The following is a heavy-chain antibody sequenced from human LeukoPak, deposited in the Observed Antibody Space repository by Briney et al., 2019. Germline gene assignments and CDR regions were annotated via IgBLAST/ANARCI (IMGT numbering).Heavy chain of an antibody. J-gene: IGHJ4*02. CDR3: ARMVRGVIPFDY. D-gene: IGHD3-10*01. CDR1: GFTFSSYS. Sequence: PGGSLRLSCAASGFTFSSYSMNWVRQAPGKGLEWVSSISSSSSYIYYADSVKGRFTISRDNAKNSLYLQMNSLRAEDTAVYYCARMVRGVIPFDYWGQGTLVTVSS. CDR2: ISSSSSYI. V-gene: IGHV3-21*01.